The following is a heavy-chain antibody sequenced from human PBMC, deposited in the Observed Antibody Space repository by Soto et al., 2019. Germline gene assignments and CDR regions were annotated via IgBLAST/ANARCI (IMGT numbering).Heavy chain of an antibody. CDR1: GGSFSGYY. CDR3: WRGATLWYFDL. J-gene: IGHJ2*01. CDR2: INHSGST. D-gene: IGHD1-26*01. Sequence: QVQLQQWGAGLLKPSETLSLTCAVYGGSFSGYYWSWIRQPPGKGLEWIGEINHSGSTNYNPSLKSRVTISVDTSKNQCSLKLSSVTAADTAVYYCWRGATLWYFDLWGRGTLVTVSS. V-gene: IGHV4-34*01.